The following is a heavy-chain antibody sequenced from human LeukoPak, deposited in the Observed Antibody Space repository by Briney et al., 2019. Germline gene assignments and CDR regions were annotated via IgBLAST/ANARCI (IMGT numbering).Heavy chain of an antibody. J-gene: IGHJ4*02. D-gene: IGHD1-14*01. CDR3: ARRVGRTGTTDFDY. V-gene: IGHV5-51*01. CDR2: IYPGESDT. Sequence: GGSLQISGQGSGYTFTRYWIGWARQLPGKGLEGMGIIYPGESDTRYSPSFQGQVTISADKSISTAYLQWSSLKASDTATYYCARRVGRTGTTDFDYWGQGTLVTVSS. CDR1: GYTFTRYW.